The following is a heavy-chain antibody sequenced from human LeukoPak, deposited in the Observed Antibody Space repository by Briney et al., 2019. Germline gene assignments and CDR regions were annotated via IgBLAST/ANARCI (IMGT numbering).Heavy chain of an antibody. V-gene: IGHV4-30-2*01. CDR1: GGSISSGGYS. D-gene: IGHD6-19*01. CDR2: IYHSGST. CDR3: ARSSRRVKYSSGWYLFDY. J-gene: IGHJ4*02. Sequence: SQTLSLTCAVSGGSISSGGYSWSWIRQPPGKGLEWIGYIYHSGSTYYNPSLKSRVTISVDRSKNQFSLKLSSVTAEDTAVYYCARSSRRVKYSSGWYLFDYWGQGTLVTVSS.